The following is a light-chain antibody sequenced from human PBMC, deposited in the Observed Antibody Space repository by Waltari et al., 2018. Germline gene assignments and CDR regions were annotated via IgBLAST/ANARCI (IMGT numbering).Light chain of an antibody. CDR2: KAS. CDR1: QSINSW. J-gene: IGKJ2*01. V-gene: IGKV1-5*03. CDR3: QQYDSFPYT. Sequence: DIQMTQSPSTLSASIGDRVTFTCRTSQSINSWLAWYQQEPGKAPKLLVYKASNLDSGVPSRFSGSGSGTEFTVTISSLQPDDLATYYCQQYDSFPYTFGQGTKLEIK.